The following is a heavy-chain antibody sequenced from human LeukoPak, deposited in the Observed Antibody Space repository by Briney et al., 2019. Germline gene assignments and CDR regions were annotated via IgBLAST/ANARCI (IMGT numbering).Heavy chain of an antibody. D-gene: IGHD5-12*01. CDR3: ARRIRDGYNFYNY. J-gene: IGHJ4*02. CDR1: GFTFSDYY. Sequence: GSLRLSCAASGFTFSDYYMSWIRQAPGKGLEWVSYISSSGSTIYYADSVKGRFTISRDNAKNSLYLQMNSLRAEDTAVYYCARRIRDGYNFYNYWGQGTLVTVSS. V-gene: IGHV3-11*01. CDR2: ISSSGSTI.